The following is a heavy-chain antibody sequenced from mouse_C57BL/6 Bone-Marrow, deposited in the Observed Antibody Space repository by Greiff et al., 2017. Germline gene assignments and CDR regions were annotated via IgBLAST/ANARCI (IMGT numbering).Heavy chain of an antibody. CDR3: ARESLSVTFYFDY. CDR1: GYAFSSSW. V-gene: IGHV1-82*01. CDR2: IYPGDGDT. J-gene: IGHJ2*01. D-gene: IGHD2-3*01. Sequence: VQVVESGPELVKPGASVKISCKASGYAFSSSWMNWVKQRPGKGLEWIGRIYPGDGDTNYNGKFKGKATLTADKSSSTAYMQLSSLTSEDSAVYFCARESLSVTFYFDYWGQGTTLTVSS.